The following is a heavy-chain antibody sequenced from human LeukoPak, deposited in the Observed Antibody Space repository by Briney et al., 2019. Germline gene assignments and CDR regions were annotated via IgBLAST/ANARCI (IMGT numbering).Heavy chain of an antibody. J-gene: IGHJ4*02. D-gene: IGHD4-17*01. CDR3: TRQEFGEYYFDF. Sequence: GESLKISCKASGYNFISSWIGWVRQMPGKGLEWMGIIYPGDSDTRYSPSFQGRVTISADRSITTAYLQWSSLKASDTAMYYCTRQEFGEYYFDFWGQGTLVTVSS. V-gene: IGHV5-51*01. CDR1: GYNFISSW. CDR2: IYPGDSDT.